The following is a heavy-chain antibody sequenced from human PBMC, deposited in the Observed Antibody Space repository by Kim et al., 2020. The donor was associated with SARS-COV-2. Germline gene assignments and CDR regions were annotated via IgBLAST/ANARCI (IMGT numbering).Heavy chain of an antibody. D-gene: IGHD4-4*01. CDR1: GFPFSDYA. J-gene: IGHJ4*02. Sequence: GGSLRLSCVASGFPFSDYAMTWVRQAPGKGLEWVSLISGSGSSTNYAGSVKGRFTITRDNSRHILYLHLTSLRDEDTAVYYCAKGSQGDYSIFNWGQGTLVTVSS. V-gene: IGHV3-23*01. CDR2: ISGSGSST. CDR3: AKGSQGDYSIFN.